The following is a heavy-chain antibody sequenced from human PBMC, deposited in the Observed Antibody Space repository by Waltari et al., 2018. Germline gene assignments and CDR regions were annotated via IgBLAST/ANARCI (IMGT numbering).Heavy chain of an antibody. V-gene: IGHV3-30-3*01. CDR1: GFTFSSYA. CDR2: ISYDGSNK. CDR3: ARAGGALGNWFDP. J-gene: IGHJ5*02. Sequence: QVQLVESGGGVVQPGRSLRLSCAASGFTFSSYAMHWVRQAPGKGLEWVAVISYDGSNKYYADSVKGRFTISRDNSKNTLYLQMNSLRAEDTAVYYCARAGGALGNWFDPWGQGTLVTVSS. D-gene: IGHD3-16*01.